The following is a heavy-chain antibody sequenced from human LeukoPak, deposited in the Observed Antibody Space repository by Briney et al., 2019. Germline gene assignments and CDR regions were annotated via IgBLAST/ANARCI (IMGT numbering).Heavy chain of an antibody. Sequence: GGSLRLSCAASGFTFSSYSMNWVRQAPGKGLEWVSHITASGTAMFYADSVKGRFTISRDNAKNSLYLQVNSLRDEDTAVYYCASSGSYRFDYWGQGTLVTVSS. D-gene: IGHD1-26*01. CDR2: ITASGTAM. CDR1: GFTFSSYS. CDR3: ASSGSYRFDY. J-gene: IGHJ4*02. V-gene: IGHV3-48*02.